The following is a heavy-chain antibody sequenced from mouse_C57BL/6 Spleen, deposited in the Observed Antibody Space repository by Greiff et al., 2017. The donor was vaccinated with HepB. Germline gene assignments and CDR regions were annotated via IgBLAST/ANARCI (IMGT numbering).Heavy chain of an antibody. D-gene: IGHD1-1*01. CDR2: ISSGSSTI. Sequence: EVHLVESGGGLVKPGGSLKLSCAASGFTFSDYGMHWVRQAPEKGLEWVAYISSGSSTIYYADTVKGRFTISRDNAKNTLFLQMTSLRSEDTAMYYCARRDYYGSSYFYAMDYWGQGTSVTVSS. CDR1: GFTFSDYG. V-gene: IGHV5-17*01. CDR3: ARRDYYGSSYFYAMDY. J-gene: IGHJ4*01.